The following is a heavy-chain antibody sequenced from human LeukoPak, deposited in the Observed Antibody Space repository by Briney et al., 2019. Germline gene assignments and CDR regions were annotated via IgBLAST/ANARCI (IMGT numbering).Heavy chain of an antibody. J-gene: IGHJ5*02. CDR1: GYTFTDYY. D-gene: IGHD2-2*02. V-gene: IGHV1-2*02. CDR3: ARDRLTCSSTSCYISWFDP. CDR2: INPNSGGT. Sequence: ASVKVSFRASGYTFTDYYMHWVRQAPGQGLEWMGWINPNSGGTNYAQKFQGRVTMTRDTSISTAYMELSRLRSDDTAIYYCARDRLTCSSTSCYISWFDPWGQGTLVTVSS.